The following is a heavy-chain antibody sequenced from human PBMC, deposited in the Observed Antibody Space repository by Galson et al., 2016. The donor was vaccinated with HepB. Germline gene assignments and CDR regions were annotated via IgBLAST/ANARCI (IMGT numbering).Heavy chain of an antibody. V-gene: IGHV3-23*01. CDR2: ISGSGTST. CDR3: ARGGGITMVRGVMPGWFDP. J-gene: IGHJ5*02. CDR1: GFTFSTYA. Sequence: SLRLSCAASGFTFSTYAMTWVRQPPGKGLEWLSSISGSGTSTYYADSVEGHFTISRDNSKNTLYLQMNSLGSGDTALYYCARGGGITMVRGVMPGWFDPWGQGTLVTVSS. D-gene: IGHD3-10*01.